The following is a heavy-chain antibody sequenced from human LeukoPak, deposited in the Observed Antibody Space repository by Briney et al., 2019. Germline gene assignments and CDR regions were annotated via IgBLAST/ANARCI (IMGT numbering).Heavy chain of an antibody. CDR2: TNPNSGDT. CDR3: ARGVRARTYCTGGVCYTNWFDP. V-gene: IGHV1-2*02. J-gene: IGHJ5*02. Sequence: GASVKVSCKASGYTFTGYYMHWVRQAPGQGLEWMGWTNPNSGDTNYAQKFQGRVTMTRDTSISTAYMELSRLRSDDTAVYYCARGVRARTYCTGGVCYTNWFDPWGQGTLVTVSS. CDR1: GYTFTGYY. D-gene: IGHD2-8*02.